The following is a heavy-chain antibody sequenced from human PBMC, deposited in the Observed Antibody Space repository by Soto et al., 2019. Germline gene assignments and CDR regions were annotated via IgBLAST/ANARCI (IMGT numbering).Heavy chain of an antibody. CDR2: IYYSGST. CDR3: ASGRVVVITGIAAAFDI. CDR1: EGSISGGGYY. J-gene: IGHJ3*02. V-gene: IGHV4-31*03. D-gene: IGHD1-20*01. Sequence: PSETQSITCTVAEGSISGGGYYWSWIRQHPGKGLEWIGYIYYSGSTSYNPSLKSRVTISVDTSKNQFSLKLSSVTAADTAVYYCASGRVVVITGIAAAFDIWGQGTMVTVSS.